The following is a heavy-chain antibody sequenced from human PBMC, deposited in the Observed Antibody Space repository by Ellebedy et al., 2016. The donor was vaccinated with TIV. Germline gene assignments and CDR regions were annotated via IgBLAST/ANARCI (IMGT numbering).Heavy chain of an antibody. CDR3: ARDRAGGNLEVDY. CDR1: GFIFSTYD. CDR2: IGRSGFTT. D-gene: IGHD4-23*01. V-gene: IGHV3-48*03. Sequence: GESLKISCRGSGFIFSTYDMNWVRQAPGKGLEWVAYIGRSGFTTDYGDSVAGRFTISRDDAQESLYLQLNSLRVEDTAMYYCARDRAGGNLEVDYWGQGTLVTVSS. J-gene: IGHJ4*02.